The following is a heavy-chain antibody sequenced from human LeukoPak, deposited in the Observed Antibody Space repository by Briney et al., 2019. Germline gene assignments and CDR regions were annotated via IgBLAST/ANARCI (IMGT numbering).Heavy chain of an antibody. CDR1: GFTFSSYA. J-gene: IGHJ4*02. CDR3: ARSLDY. CDR2: ISYDGSKK. Sequence: GGSLRLSCAASGFTFSSYAMDWIRKAPGKGLEWVAVISYDGSKKYYADSVRGRFTISRDNSKNTVYLQMNSLRGDDTAVYYCARSLDYWGQGTLVTVSS. V-gene: IGHV3-30-3*01.